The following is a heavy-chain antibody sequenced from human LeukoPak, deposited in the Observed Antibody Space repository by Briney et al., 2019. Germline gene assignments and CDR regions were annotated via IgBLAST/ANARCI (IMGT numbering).Heavy chain of an antibody. Sequence: SETLSLTCTVSGGSLSSGGYHWSWIRQYPGMGLEWIGYIYYSGSTNYNPSLKSRVTISVDTSKNQFSLKLSSVTAADTAVYYCAGFNYYDSSGYYYGAFDIWGQGTMVTVSS. CDR2: IYYSGST. CDR1: GGSLSSGGYH. V-gene: IGHV4-61*08. J-gene: IGHJ3*02. CDR3: AGFNYYDSSGYYYGAFDI. D-gene: IGHD3-22*01.